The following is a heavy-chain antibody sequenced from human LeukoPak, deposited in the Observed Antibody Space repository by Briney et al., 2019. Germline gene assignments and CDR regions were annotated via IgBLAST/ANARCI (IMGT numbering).Heavy chain of an antibody. CDR2: IFYSGST. CDR1: GGSISSGGYY. Sequence: PSETLSLTCAVSGGSISSGGYYWSWIRQHPGEGLEWIGYIFYSGSTYYNPSLKSRVTISVDTSKNQFSLKLSSVTAADTAVYYCARQRRYCSSTSCYFGYYGLDVWGQGTMVTVSS. V-gene: IGHV4-31*11. J-gene: IGHJ6*02. D-gene: IGHD2-2*01. CDR3: ARQRRYCSSTSCYFGYYGLDV.